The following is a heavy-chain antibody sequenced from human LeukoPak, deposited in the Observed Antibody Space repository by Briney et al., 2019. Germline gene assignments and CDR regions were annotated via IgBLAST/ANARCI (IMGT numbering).Heavy chain of an antibody. CDR3: AKDKEVCYDSSGDALAHAEYFQH. V-gene: IGHV3-48*01. J-gene: IGHJ1*01. CDR1: GLTVTGSS. D-gene: IGHD3-22*01. CDR2: ISSGGRAG. Sequence: TGGSLRLSCAASGLTVTGSSMNRVRPAPGKGLEWVSYISSGGRAGYYADSVKGRFTISRDNSKNTLYLQMNSLRAEDTPVYYCAKDKEVCYDSSGDALAHAEYFQHWGQGTLVTVSS.